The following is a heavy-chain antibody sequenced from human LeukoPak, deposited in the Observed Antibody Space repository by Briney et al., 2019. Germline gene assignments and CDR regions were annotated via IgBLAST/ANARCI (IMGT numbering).Heavy chain of an antibody. J-gene: IGHJ5*02. CDR2: IYYSGST. CDR3: ARTYYYGSGSSRGRWFDP. V-gene: IGHV4-59*12. Sequence: SETLSLTCTVSGGSISSYYWSWIRQPPGKGLEWIGYIYYSGSTNYNPSLKSRVTISVDTSKNQFSLKLSSVTAADTAVYYCARTYYYGSGSSRGRWFDPWGQGTLVTVSS. D-gene: IGHD3-10*01. CDR1: GGSISSYY.